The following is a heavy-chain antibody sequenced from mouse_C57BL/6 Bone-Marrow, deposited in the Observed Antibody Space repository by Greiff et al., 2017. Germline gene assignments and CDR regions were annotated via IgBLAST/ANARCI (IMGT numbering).Heavy chain of an antibody. J-gene: IGHJ1*03. CDR3: ARPYITTVVDWYFDV. V-gene: IGHV5-9*01. CDR1: GFTFSSYT. Sequence: EVNVVESGRGLVKPGGSLKLSCAASGFTFSSYTMSWVRQTPEKRLEWVATISGGGGNTYYPDSVKGRFTISRDNAKNTLYLQMSSLRSEDTALYYCARPYITTVVDWYFDVWGTGTTVTVSS. D-gene: IGHD1-1*01. CDR2: ISGGGGNT.